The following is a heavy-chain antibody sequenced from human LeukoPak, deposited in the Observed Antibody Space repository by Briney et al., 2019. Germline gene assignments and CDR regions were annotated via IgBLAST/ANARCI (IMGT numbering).Heavy chain of an antibody. CDR1: SGSISTSNYY. V-gene: IGHV4-39*07. CDR3: AKSNGYGLIDN. D-gene: IGHD3-22*01. J-gene: IGHJ3*01. Sequence: KTSETLSLTCTVSSGSISTSNYYWGWVRQPPGKALEWIGNIFYSGSTYYSPSLKSRVTISLDTSRNQFSLKLNSVTAADTAVYYCAKSNGYGLIDNWGQGTMVTVSS. CDR2: IFYSGST.